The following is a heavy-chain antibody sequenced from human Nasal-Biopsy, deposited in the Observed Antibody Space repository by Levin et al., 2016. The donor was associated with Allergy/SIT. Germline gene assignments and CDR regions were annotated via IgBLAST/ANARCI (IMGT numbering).Heavy chain of an antibody. CDR2: INSISSSR. V-gene: IGHV3-48*01. D-gene: IGHD1-1*01. Sequence: GGSLRLSCAASGFVFRSYSMNWVRQAPGKGLEWVSYINSISSSRKYANSLKGRFSISRDNAKNSLFLQMNSLRVEDTAVYYCARDRNDYNHISMHYGLDVWGQGTTVTVSS. CDR1: GFVFRSYS. CDR3: ARDRNDYNHISMHYGLDV. J-gene: IGHJ6*02.